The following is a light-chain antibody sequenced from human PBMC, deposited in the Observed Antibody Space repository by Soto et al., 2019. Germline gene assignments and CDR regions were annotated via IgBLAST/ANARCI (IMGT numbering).Light chain of an antibody. CDR3: QQYDNLPYT. J-gene: IGKJ2*01. V-gene: IGKV1-33*01. Sequence: DIQMTQSPSSLSASVGDRVTITCQASQDISNYLNWYQQKPGKAPKLLIYDASNLETRVASKFSGRGSGTDFTFTISSLQPEDIATYYCQQYDNLPYTFGQGTKLEIK. CDR2: DAS. CDR1: QDISNY.